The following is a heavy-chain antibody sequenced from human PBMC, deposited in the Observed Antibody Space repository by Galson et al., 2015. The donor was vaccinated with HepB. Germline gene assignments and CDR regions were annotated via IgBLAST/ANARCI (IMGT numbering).Heavy chain of an antibody. CDR2: VKYDGSAK. V-gene: IGHV3-7*01. Sequence: SLRLSCAASEFTFSDYWMSWVRQAPGKGLEWVAQVKYDGSAKYYVDSAKGRFTISRDNAKNSLYLQMNSLRAKDTAVYYCARDVVPRGIHYVGMDVWGQGTTVTVS. J-gene: IGHJ6*02. CDR1: EFTFSDYW. CDR3: ARDVVPRGIHYVGMDV. D-gene: IGHD2-21*01.